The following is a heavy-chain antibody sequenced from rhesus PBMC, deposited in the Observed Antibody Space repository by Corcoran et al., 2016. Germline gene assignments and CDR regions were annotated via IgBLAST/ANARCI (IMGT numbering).Heavy chain of an antibody. J-gene: IGHJ4*01. CDR3: AIHRGGFTNQVDY. CDR1: GGPISARYR. Sequence: QVQLQESGPGVVKPSETLSLTCAVSGGPISARYRWSWIRQPPGKGLEWIGYIYGSSTSTNYNPSLKSRVTISKDTSKNQFSLKLSSVTAADTAVYYCAIHRGGFTNQVDYWGQGVLVTVSS. D-gene: IGHD2-39*02. CDR2: IYGSSTST. V-gene: IGHV4S10*01.